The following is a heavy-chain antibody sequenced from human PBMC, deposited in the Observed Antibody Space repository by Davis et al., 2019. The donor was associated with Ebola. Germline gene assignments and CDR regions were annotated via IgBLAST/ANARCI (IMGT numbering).Heavy chain of an antibody. CDR1: GGSISSSNW. D-gene: IGHD2/OR15-2a*01. Sequence: MPSETLSLTCAVSGGSISSSNWWSWVRQPPGKGLEWIGEIYHSGSTNYNPSLTSRVAISVDSSKNQFSLKLNSVTAADTATYYCARTTKTNIEDSGLGYNSFDFWGQGVLVSVSS. V-gene: IGHV4-4*02. J-gene: IGHJ5*01. CDR2: IYHSGST. CDR3: ARTTKTNIEDSGLGYNSFDF.